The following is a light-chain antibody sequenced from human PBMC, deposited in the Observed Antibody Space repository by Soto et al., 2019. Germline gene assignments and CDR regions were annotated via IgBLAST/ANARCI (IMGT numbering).Light chain of an antibody. CDR1: HDINLY. Sequence: DIQMTQSPSSLSASVGDRVTITCQASHDINLYLNWYQQKPGKAPRLLIYDASKVETGVPSRFSGDGSEIDFTLTINSLQPGDIATYYCLQYDTLPPTFGPGTKVEIQ. V-gene: IGKV1-33*01. J-gene: IGKJ3*01. CDR2: DAS. CDR3: LQYDTLPPT.